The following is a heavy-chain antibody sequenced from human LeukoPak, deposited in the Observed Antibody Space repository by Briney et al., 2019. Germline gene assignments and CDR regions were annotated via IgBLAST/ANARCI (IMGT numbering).Heavy chain of an antibody. D-gene: IGHD3-10*01. V-gene: IGHV3-7*03. CDR2: IKQDGSEK. J-gene: IGHJ3*02. CDR1: GFTFSSYW. Sequence: PGGSLRLSCAASGFTFSSYWMSWVRQAPGKGLEWVANIKQDGSEKYYVDSAKGRFTISRDNAKNSLYLQMNSLRAEDTAVYYCARGAFYYGTSDAGNDAFDIWGQGTMVTVSS. CDR3: ARGAFYYGTSDAGNDAFDI.